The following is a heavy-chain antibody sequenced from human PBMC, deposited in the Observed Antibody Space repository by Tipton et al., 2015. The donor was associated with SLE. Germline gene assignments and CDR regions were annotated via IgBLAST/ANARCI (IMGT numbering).Heavy chain of an antibody. CDR3: ARDLVRLVWAGGVYENAFDV. V-gene: IGHV4-39*07. Sequence: TLSLTCTVSGGSISSIYYWAWIRQPPGKGLEWIGSMYYTGSTYYNPSPKSRVTISVDTSKNQFSLKLSSVTAADTAVYYCARDLVRLVWAGGVYENAFDVWGQGTMVTVSS. CDR1: GGSISSIYY. CDR2: MYYTGST. D-gene: IGHD2-8*02. J-gene: IGHJ3*01.